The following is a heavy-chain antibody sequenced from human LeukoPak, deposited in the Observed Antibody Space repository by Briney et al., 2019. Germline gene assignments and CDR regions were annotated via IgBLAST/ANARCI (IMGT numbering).Heavy chain of an antibody. J-gene: IGHJ4*02. D-gene: IGHD2-21*01. CDR3: ARHKNCASITHCHFDS. CDR1: GASISSGDYY. V-gene: IGHV4-39*01. CDR2: IYYSGST. Sequence: SETLSLTCVVSGASISSGDYYWAWLRQPPGKGLEWIGSIYYSGSTLYNSSLRSRVTISVDASTNQFSLKLNSVTAADTAVFYCARHKNCASITHCHFDSWGQGILVTVSS.